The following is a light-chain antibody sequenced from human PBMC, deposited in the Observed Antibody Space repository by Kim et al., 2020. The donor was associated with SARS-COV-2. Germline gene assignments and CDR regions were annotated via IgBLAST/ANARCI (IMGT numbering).Light chain of an antibody. CDR3: QKYNSAPLT. V-gene: IGKV1-27*01. CDR1: QVISNN. Sequence: APVRDSCTITCRTTQVISNNLALYQQTPRKAPKLLIYAASALQSGVPSRFSFSAHGPDFTLTISSLQPEDVATYYCQKYNSAPLTFGQGTKVDIK. CDR2: AAS. J-gene: IGKJ1*01.